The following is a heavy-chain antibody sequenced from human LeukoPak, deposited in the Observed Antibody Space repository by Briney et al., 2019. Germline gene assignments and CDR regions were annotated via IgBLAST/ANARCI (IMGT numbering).Heavy chain of an antibody. CDR3: AKAPVTTCSGAYCYPFDY. J-gene: IGHJ4*02. CDR2: ISASGNT. D-gene: IGHD2-21*01. CDR1: GFTFSSYG. V-gene: IGHV3-23*01. Sequence: GGSLRLSCAASGFTFSSYGMSWVRQAPGKGLEWVSAISASGNTYHADSVKGRFTISRDSSKNTLYLQMNRLRAEDAAVYYCAKAPVTTCSGAYCYPFDYWGQGTLVTVSS.